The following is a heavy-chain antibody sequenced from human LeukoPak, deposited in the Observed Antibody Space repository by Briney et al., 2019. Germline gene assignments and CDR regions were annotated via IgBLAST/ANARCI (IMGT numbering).Heavy chain of an antibody. CDR1: GSTFSNYA. D-gene: IGHD3-16*01. Sequence: GASLRLSCAASGSTFSNYAMTWVRQAPGKGLECVSDISGSGGTTYYADSVKGRFTISRDNSKNTLYLQMNSLTAEDTAVYYCAKTLWGGFDYWGQGILVTVSS. CDR3: AKTLWGGFDY. V-gene: IGHV3-23*01. CDR2: ISGSGGTT. J-gene: IGHJ4*02.